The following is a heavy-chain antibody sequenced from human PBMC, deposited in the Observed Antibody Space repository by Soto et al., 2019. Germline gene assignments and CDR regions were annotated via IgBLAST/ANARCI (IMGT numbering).Heavy chain of an antibody. V-gene: IGHV3-7*01. J-gene: IGHJ4*02. Sequence: GGSLRLSCAASGFTFSTYWMSWVRQAPGRGLEWVANIKQGGSEENYVDSVKGRFTISRDSATDSLFLQMNSLRADDTAVYYCARNTLYGGNCFSDYWGQGTQVTVSS. CDR3: ARNTLYGGNCFSDY. CDR2: IKQGGSEE. D-gene: IGHD2-21*02. CDR1: GFTFSTYW.